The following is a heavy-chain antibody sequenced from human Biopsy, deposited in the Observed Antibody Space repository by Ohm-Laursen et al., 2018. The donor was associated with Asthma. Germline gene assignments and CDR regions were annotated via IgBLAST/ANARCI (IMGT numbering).Heavy chain of an antibody. Sequence: SETLSLTCTVSGASITSSAYYWGWIRQPPGKGLEWIGSMYYGETTYYSPSLKSRVTISVDTSKNQFSLRLRSVTAADTAVYYCARGWNCGGDCYSLDYWGQGTLVTVSS. D-gene: IGHD2-21*02. CDR3: ARGWNCGGDCYSLDY. J-gene: IGHJ4*02. V-gene: IGHV4-39*07. CDR2: MYYGETT. CDR1: GASITSSAYY.